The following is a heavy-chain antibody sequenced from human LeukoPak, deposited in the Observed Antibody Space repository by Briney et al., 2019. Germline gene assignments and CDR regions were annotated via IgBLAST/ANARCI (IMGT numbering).Heavy chain of an antibody. CDR2: INHSGST. CDR3: ARHGPDYYDSSGYYWSYFDY. Sequence: PSETLSLTCAVYGGSFSGYYWSWIRQPPGKGLEWIGEINHSGSTNYNPPLKSRVTISVDTSKNQFSLKLSSVTAADTAVYYCARHGPDYYDSSGYYWSYFDYWGQGTLVTVSS. V-gene: IGHV4-34*01. CDR1: GGSFSGYY. J-gene: IGHJ4*02. D-gene: IGHD3-22*01.